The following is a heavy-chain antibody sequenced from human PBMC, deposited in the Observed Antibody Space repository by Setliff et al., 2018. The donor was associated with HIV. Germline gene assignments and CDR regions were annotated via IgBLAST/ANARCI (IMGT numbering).Heavy chain of an antibody. Sequence: PSETLSLTCAVYGGSFSGYYWSWIRQPPGKGLEWIGEINHSGSTNYNPSLKSRVTISVDTSKNQFSLKLSSVTAADTAVYYCARARGMVRGVISYWGKGTLVTVSS. J-gene: IGHJ4*02. CDR1: GGSFSGYY. V-gene: IGHV4-34*01. CDR2: INHSGST. D-gene: IGHD3-10*01. CDR3: ARARGMVRGVISY.